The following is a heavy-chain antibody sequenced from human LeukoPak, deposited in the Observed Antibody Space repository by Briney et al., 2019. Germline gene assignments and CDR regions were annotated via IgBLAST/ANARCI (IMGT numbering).Heavy chain of an antibody. CDR2: KYYSGDT. Sequence: SETLSLTCTVSGGSTNSSDHYWAWIRQPPGKGLEWIGSKYYSGDTYYSPSLKSRVTISVDTSRNKFALKLNSVTAADTAVYFCARHRLEGDTFDIWSQGTKVTVSS. J-gene: IGHJ3*02. CDR1: GGSTNSSDHY. D-gene: IGHD3-3*01. CDR3: ARHRLEGDTFDI. V-gene: IGHV4-39*01.